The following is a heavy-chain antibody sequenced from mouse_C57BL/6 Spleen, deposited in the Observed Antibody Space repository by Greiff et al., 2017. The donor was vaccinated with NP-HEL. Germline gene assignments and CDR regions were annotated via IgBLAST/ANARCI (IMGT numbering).Heavy chain of an antibody. CDR1: GYTFTDYY. D-gene: IGHD4-1*01. CDR2: IYPGSGNT. J-gene: IGHJ2*01. V-gene: IGHV1-76*01. CDR3: ARRLGTDYFDY. Sequence: QVQLQQSGAELVRPGASVKLSCKASGYTFTDYYINWVKQRPGQGLEWIARIYPGSGNTYYNEKFKGKATLTAEKSSSTAYMQLSSLTSEDSAVYFCARRLGTDYFDYWGQGTTLTVSS.